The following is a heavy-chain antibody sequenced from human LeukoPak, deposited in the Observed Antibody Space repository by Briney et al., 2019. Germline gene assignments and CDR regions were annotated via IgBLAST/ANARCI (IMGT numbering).Heavy chain of an antibody. CDR3: ARIRLDYSETRIDSFDI. J-gene: IGHJ3*02. CDR2: IYSGGST. Sequence: GGSLRLSCAASGFIFSSNYMSWVRQAPGKGLEWVSSIYSGGSTYYADSVKGRYTISRHNPNTLCLQMNSLQTEDTAVYYCARIRLDYSETRIDSFDIWGQGTMVTVSS. D-gene: IGHD3-22*01. V-gene: IGHV3-53*04. CDR1: GFIFSSNY.